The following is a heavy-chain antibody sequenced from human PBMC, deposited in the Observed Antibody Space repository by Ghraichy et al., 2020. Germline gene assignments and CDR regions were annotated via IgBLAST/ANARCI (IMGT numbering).Heavy chain of an antibody. D-gene: IGHD3-3*01. CDR2: IYYSGST. CDR3: ARDRRFLEWT. Sequence: LSLTCTVSGDSITSGGYYWSWIRQHPGKGLEWIGYIYYSGSTYYNPSLKSRVTISVDTSKNQFSLKLSSVTAADTAVYYCARDRRFLEWTWGQGTLVTVSS. V-gene: IGHV4-31*03. CDR1: GDSITSGGYY. J-gene: IGHJ5*02.